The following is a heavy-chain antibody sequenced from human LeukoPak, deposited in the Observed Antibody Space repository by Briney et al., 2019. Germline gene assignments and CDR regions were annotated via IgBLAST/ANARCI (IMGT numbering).Heavy chain of an antibody. D-gene: IGHD3-10*01. CDR3: ARHYSSGSLSLNYYYYMDV. V-gene: IGHV4-39*01. Sequence: SETLSLTCTVSDGSISSSSYYWGWIRQPPGKGLEWIGSIYYSGSTYYNPSLKSRVTISVDTSKNQFSLKLSSATAADTAVYYCARHYSSGSLSLNYYYYMDVWGKGTTVTVSS. J-gene: IGHJ6*03. CDR1: DGSISSSSYY. CDR2: IYYSGST.